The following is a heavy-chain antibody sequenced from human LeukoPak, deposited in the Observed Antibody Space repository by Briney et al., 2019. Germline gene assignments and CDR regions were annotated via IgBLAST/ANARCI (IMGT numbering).Heavy chain of an antibody. CDR1: GYTFTSYG. J-gene: IGHJ4*02. D-gene: IGHD6-13*01. CDR2: IIPIFGTA. CDR3: ARDRKLYSSSWYAFDY. V-gene: IGHV1-69*13. Sequence: SVKVSCKASGYTFTSYGISWVRQAPGQGLEWMGGIIPIFGTANYAQKFQGRVTITADESTSTAYMELSSLRSEDTAVYYCARDRKLYSSSWYAFDYWGQGTLVTVSS.